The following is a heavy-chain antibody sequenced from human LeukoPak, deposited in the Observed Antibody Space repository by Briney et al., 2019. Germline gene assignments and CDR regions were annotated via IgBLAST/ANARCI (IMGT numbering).Heavy chain of an antibody. V-gene: IGHV1-2*02. J-gene: IGHJ3*01. Sequence: ASVKVSCKASGYTFTAYYIHWVRQAPGQGLEWMAWMSPSTGEIAFTQRFQGRVTMTRDTSISTAYMELTRLTSDDTAMYYCAASVVAVAGTASDVWGQGALVTVSS. CDR2: MSPSTGEI. CDR1: GYTFTAYY. D-gene: IGHD6-19*01. CDR3: AASVVAVAGTASDV.